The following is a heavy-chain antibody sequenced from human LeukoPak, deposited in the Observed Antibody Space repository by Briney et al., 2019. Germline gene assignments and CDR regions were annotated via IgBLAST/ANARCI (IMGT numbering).Heavy chain of an antibody. D-gene: IGHD1-7*01. J-gene: IGHJ4*02. CDR1: GYTFTGYY. Sequence: ASVKVSRKASGYTFTGYYMHWVRQAPGQGLEWMGWINPNSGDTNYAQKFQGRVTMTRDTSISTAYMELSRLRSDDTAVYYCAREVITGTYYCDYWGQGTLVTVSS. CDR2: INPNSGDT. CDR3: AREVITGTYYCDY. V-gene: IGHV1-2*02.